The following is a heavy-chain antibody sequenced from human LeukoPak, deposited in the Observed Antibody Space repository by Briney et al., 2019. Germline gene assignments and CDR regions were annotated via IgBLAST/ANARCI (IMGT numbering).Heavy chain of an antibody. CDR1: GFTFSSYS. D-gene: IGHD6-13*01. J-gene: IGHJ6*03. V-gene: IGHV3-21*01. CDR2: ISSSSSYI. CDR3: ARDIAAAGDYYMDV. Sequence: GGSLRLSCAASGFTFSSYSMNWVRQAPGKGLEWVSSISSSSSYIYYADSVKGRFTISRDNAKNSLYLQMNSLRAEDTAVYYCARDIAAAGDYYMDVWGKGTTVTVSS.